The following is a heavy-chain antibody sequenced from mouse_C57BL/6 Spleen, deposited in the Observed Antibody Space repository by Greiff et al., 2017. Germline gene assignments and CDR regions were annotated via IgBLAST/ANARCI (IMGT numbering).Heavy chain of an antibody. CDR3: ARIARGYYYGSSYDYFDY. CDR1: GFSLSTFGMG. D-gene: IGHD1-1*01. J-gene: IGHJ2*01. CDR2: IWWDDDK. Sequence: QVTLKVSGPGLLQPSQTLSLTCSFSGFSLSTFGMGVGWIRQPSGMGLVWLAHIWWDDDKYYHPALKSRLTISENTSTNQVFLKIANVDTADTAPYYCARIARGYYYGSSYDYFDYWGQGTTLTVSS. V-gene: IGHV8-8*01.